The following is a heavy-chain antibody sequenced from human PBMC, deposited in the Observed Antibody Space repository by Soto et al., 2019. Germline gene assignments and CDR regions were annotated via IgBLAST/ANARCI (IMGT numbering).Heavy chain of an antibody. D-gene: IGHD6-19*01. Sequence: SETLSLTCTVSGGSISSSSYYWGWIRQPPGKGLEWIGNIYYSGSTYYNPSLKSRVTISVDTSKNQLSLKLRSATAADTAVYYCARHDGFSSGWIFDYWGHGTLVT. CDR3: ARHDGFSSGWIFDY. CDR1: GGSISSSSYY. V-gene: IGHV4-39*01. J-gene: IGHJ4*01. CDR2: IYYSGST.